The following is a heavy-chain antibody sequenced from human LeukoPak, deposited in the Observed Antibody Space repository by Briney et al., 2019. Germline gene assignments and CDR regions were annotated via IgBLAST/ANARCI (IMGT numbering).Heavy chain of an antibody. CDR3: VAYYYGSGSYYSDY. Sequence: SQTLSLTCTVSGGSISSGGYYWSWIRQHPGKGLEWIGYIYYSGSTYYNPSLKSRVTISVDTSKNQFSLKLSSVTAADTAVYYCVAYYYGSGSYYSDYWGQGTLVTVSS. V-gene: IGHV4-31*03. D-gene: IGHD3-10*01. CDR2: IYYSGST. J-gene: IGHJ4*02. CDR1: GGSISSGGYY.